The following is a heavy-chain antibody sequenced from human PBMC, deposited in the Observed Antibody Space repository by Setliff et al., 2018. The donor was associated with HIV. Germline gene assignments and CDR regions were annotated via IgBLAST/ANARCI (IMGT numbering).Heavy chain of an antibody. CDR2: IYPDDSDT. D-gene: IGHD6-13*01. V-gene: IGHV5-51*01. Sequence: GESLKISCKGSGFTFTDYWIGWVRQMPEKGLEWMGIIYPDDSDTRYSPSFQGQVTLSADKSINTTYLQWSSLKASDTAMYYCARRPFVRKAAAPPVGSHFDYWGQGTLVTVSS. CDR3: ARRPFVRKAAAPPVGSHFDY. CDR1: GFTFTDYW. J-gene: IGHJ4*02.